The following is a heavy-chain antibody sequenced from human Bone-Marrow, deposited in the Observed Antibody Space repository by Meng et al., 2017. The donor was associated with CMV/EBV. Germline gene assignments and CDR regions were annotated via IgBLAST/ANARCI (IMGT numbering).Heavy chain of an antibody. J-gene: IGHJ5*02. CDR2: IYYSGST. CDR3: ARGSDGSSSSAWFDP. CDR1: GGSVSSGSYY. Sequence: GSLRLSCTVSGGSVSSGSYYWSWIRQPPGKGLEWIGYIYYSGSTNYNPSLKSRVTVSVDTSKNQFSLKLSSVTAADTAVYYCARGSDGSSSSAWFDPWGQGTLVTVSS. V-gene: IGHV4-61*01. D-gene: IGHD6-6*01.